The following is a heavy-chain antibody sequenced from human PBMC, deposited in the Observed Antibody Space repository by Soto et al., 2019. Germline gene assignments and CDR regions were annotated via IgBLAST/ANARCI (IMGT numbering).Heavy chain of an antibody. CDR2: ISSNGGST. CDR1: GFTFSSYA. J-gene: IGHJ5*02. Sequence: GGSLRLSCAASGFTFSSYAMHWVRQAPGKGLEYVSAISSNGGSTYYANSVKGRFTISRDNSKNTLYLQMGSLRAEDMAVYYCARSRLGELAPLVDPWGQGTLVTVSS. D-gene: IGHD3-16*01. CDR3: ARSRLGELAPLVDP. V-gene: IGHV3-64*01.